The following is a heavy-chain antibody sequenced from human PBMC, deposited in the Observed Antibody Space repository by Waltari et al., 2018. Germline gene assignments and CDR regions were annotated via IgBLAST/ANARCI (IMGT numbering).Heavy chain of an antibody. CDR2: INHIGST. D-gene: IGHD2-2*02. Sequence: QVQLQPWGAGLLKPSETLSLTCDVYGGSFSGYYWSWSRQPPGKGVDGIGEINHIGSTTYNPSRKSLFTLSVDTSKNQFSLKLSSVTAADTAVYYCARVGALGYCSSTSCYRSSRYYGMDVWGQGTTVTFSS. CDR3: ARVGALGYCSSTSCYRSSRYYGMDV. CDR1: GGSFSGYY. J-gene: IGHJ6*02. V-gene: IGHV4-34*01.